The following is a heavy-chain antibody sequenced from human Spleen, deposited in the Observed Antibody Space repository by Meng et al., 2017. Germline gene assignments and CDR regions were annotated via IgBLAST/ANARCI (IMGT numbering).Heavy chain of an antibody. CDR1: GYTVTGYY. Sequence: QGESGPSGACVKKPEASGKVSCKASGYTVTGYYKHWVRQAPGQGLEWMGRINPNSGGTNYAQKFQGRVTMTRDTSISTAYMELSRLRSDDTAVYYCASGDPDYWGQGTLVTVSS. J-gene: IGHJ4*02. CDR2: INPNSGGT. V-gene: IGHV1-2*06. CDR3: ASGDPDY. D-gene: IGHD3-10*01.